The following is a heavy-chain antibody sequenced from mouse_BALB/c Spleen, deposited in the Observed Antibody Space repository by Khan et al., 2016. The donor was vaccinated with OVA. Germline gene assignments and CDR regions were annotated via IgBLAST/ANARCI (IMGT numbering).Heavy chain of an antibody. D-gene: IGHD1-1*01. V-gene: IGHV3-2*02. CDR2: ISYSGST. CDR3: ASGKLLLRYPDYFDY. CDR1: GYSITSDYA. Sequence: EVQLVESGPGLLKPSQSLSLTCTVTGYSITSDYAWNWIRQFPGNKLECMAYISYSGSTTYNPSLRSRISITRDTSKNQFFLQLNSVTTEDTAKYYCASGKLLLRYPDYFDYWGQGTTLTVSS. J-gene: IGHJ2*01.